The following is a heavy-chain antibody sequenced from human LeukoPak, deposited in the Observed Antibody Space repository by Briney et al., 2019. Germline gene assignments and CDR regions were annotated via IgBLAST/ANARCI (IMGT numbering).Heavy chain of an antibody. CDR2: IYNSGST. J-gene: IGHJ4*02. CDR3: ARDAVGVGTPGVIDY. V-gene: IGHV4-61*08. CDR1: GGSISSGGYY. Sequence: PSETLSLTCTVSGGSISSGGYYWSWTRQHPGKGLEWIGYIYNSGSTRYNPSLKSRVTITLDTSKHQFSLKLTSVTAADTAVYYCARDAVGVGTPGVIDYWGQGTLVTVSS. D-gene: IGHD4-23*01.